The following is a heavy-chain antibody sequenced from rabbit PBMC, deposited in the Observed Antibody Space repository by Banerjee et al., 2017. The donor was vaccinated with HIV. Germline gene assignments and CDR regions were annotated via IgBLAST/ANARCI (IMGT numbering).Heavy chain of an antibody. CDR3: ARDLGGVIGWNFNL. J-gene: IGHJ4*01. V-gene: IGHV1S45*01. D-gene: IGHD1-1*01. CDR2: INTISGDT. Sequence: QEQLVESGGGLVQPEGSLTLTCKASGFDFSSVYWICWVRQAPGKGLEWIACINTISGDTVYATWAKGRFTISKASWTTVTLQMTSLTAADTASYFCARDLGGVIGWNFNLWGQGTLVTVS. CDR1: GFDFSSVYW.